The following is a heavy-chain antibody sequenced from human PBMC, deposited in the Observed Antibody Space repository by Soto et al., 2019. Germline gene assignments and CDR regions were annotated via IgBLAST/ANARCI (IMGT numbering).Heavy chain of an antibody. CDR2: IYSGGST. CDR3: ARLSDGDYYYGMDV. J-gene: IGHJ6*02. V-gene: IGHV3-53*01. CDR1: GFTVSSNY. Sequence: EVQLVESGGGLIQPGGSLRLSCAASGFTVSSNYMSWVRQAPGKGLEWVSVIYSGGSTYYADSVKGRFTISRDNSKNTLYLQMNSLRAEDTAVYYCARLSDGDYYYGMDVWGQGTTVTVSS. D-gene: IGHD4-17*01.